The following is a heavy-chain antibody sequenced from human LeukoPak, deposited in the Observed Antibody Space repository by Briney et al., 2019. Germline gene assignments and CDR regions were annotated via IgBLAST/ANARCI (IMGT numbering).Heavy chain of an antibody. CDR3: AKASVSTAVLFDS. CDR2: MSNTGIT. Sequence: SETLSLTCTVSGGSISSYFWNWVRQPPGQRLQWLGYMSNTGITKYNPSLKSRVATSADTSKNQFSLILNSVTTADTAVYYCAKASVSTAVLFDSWGQGTLVAVSS. D-gene: IGHD5/OR15-5a*01. CDR1: GGSISSYF. J-gene: IGHJ4*02. V-gene: IGHV4-59*01.